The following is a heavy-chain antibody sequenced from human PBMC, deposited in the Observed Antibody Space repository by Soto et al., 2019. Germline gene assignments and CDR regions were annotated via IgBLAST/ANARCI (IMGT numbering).Heavy chain of an antibody. V-gene: IGHV3-21*01. CDR3: ARDPSKRGTTMDV. Sequence: EVQLVESGGGLVKPGGSLRLSCVASGFTFIGYNMNWVRQAPGKGLEWVASISSSSTYIYYADSVKGRFTISRDNAKKSLYLHMDSLRAEDTAVYYCARDPSKRGTTMDVWGQGTPVSVSS. CDR1: GFTFIGYN. D-gene: IGHD3-16*01. J-gene: IGHJ6*02. CDR2: ISSSSTYI.